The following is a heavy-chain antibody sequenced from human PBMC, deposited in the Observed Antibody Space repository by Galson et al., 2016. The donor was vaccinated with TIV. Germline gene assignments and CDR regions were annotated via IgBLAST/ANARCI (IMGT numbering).Heavy chain of an antibody. Sequence: SLRLACAASGFTFRNFGMHWVRQDPGKGLEWVAFIRYDGTEKYFEDSVKGRFTISRDNSKNTLYLQMNNLRATDTAGFYCAKDGDDYSFVHPFNYFLDVWGKGTTVIVSS. CDR3: AKDGDDYSFVHPFNYFLDV. CDR1: GFTFRNFG. J-gene: IGHJ6*04. V-gene: IGHV3-30*02. D-gene: IGHD2-21*01. CDR2: IRYDGTEK.